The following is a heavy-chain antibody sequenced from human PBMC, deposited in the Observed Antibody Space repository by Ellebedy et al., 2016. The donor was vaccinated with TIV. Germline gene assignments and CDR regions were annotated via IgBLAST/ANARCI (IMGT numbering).Heavy chain of an antibody. Sequence: GGSLRLSXAASQFTFSNYDMHWVRQAPGKGLEWVAVIWRDGSNGYYADSVRGRFTLSRDNSKDTVYLQMNSLRVEDTAMYYCARDIGSRGWHYFDYWGQGTLVTVSS. D-gene: IGHD6-19*01. V-gene: IGHV3-33*01. J-gene: IGHJ4*02. CDR2: IWRDGSNG. CDR3: ARDIGSRGWHYFDY. CDR1: QFTFSNYD.